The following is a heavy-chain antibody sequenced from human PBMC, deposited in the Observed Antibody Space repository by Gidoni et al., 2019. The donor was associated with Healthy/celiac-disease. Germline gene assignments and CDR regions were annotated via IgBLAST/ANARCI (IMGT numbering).Heavy chain of an antibody. V-gene: IGHV1-3*01. CDR3: ARGWFDP. CDR1: GYTFTSYA. Sequence: QVQLVQSGAEVKKPGASVKVSCKASGYTFTSYAMHWVRQAPGQRLEWMGWINAGNGNTKYSQKCQGRVTITRDTSASTAYMELSSLRSEDTAVYYCARGWFDPWGQGTLVTVSS. J-gene: IGHJ5*02. CDR2: INAGNGNT.